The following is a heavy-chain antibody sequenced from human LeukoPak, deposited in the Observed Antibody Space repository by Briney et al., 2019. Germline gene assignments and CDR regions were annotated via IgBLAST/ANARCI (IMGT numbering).Heavy chain of an antibody. J-gene: IGHJ4*02. CDR1: EFSVSGNY. Sequence: GGSLRLSCAASEFSVSGNYMGWVRQAPGEGLEWVSTISGDGENKHYADFVKGRFTISRDNSRNTLSLQMNSLRVEDTAVYFCARDAGSWWPFDYWGQGALVTVSS. CDR2: ISGDGENK. V-gene: IGHV3-23*01. D-gene: IGHD2-15*01. CDR3: ARDAGSWWPFDY.